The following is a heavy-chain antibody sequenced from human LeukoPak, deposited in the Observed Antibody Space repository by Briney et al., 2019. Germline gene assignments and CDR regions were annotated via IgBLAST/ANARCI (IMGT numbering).Heavy chain of an antibody. J-gene: IGHJ4*02. CDR1: GGSISSYY. V-gene: IGHV4-59*12. D-gene: IGHD3-9*01. CDR2: IYYSGST. CDR3: ATRLFDWLASNNPRSGPNDY. Sequence: PSETLSLTCTVSGGSISSYYWSWIRQPPGKGLEWIGYIYYSGSTNYNPSLKSRVTISVDTSKNQFSLKLSSVTAADTAVYYCATRLFDWLASNNPRSGPNDYWGQGTLVTVSS.